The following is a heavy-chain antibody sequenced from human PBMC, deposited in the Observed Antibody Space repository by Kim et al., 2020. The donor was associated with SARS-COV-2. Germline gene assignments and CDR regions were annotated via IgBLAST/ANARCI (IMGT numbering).Heavy chain of an antibody. CDR3: TTDTPYYYDSSGSSIDY. Sequence: VKGRFTISRDDSKNTLYLQMNSLKTEDTAVYYCTTDTPYYYDSSGSSIDYWGQGTLVTVSS. D-gene: IGHD3-22*01. V-gene: IGHV3-15*01. J-gene: IGHJ4*02.